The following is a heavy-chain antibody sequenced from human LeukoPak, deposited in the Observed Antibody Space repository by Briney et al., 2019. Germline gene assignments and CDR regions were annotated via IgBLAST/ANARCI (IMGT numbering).Heavy chain of an antibody. Sequence: SETLSLTCTVSGGSISSSSYYWGWIRQPPGKGLEWIGSIYYSGSTYYNPSLKSRVTISVDTSKNQFSLKLSSVTAADTAVYYCARHFSPIVCDSSGLLRYWGQGTLVTVSS. V-gene: IGHV4-39*01. CDR3: ARHFSPIVCDSSGLLRY. D-gene: IGHD3-22*01. CDR1: GGSISSSSYY. CDR2: IYYSGST. J-gene: IGHJ4*02.